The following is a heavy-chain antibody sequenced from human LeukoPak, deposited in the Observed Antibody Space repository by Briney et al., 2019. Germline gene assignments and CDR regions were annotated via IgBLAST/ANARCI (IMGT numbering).Heavy chain of an antibody. V-gene: IGHV5-51*01. D-gene: IGHD4-17*01. CDR3: ARPAGRVTTVTGRHFDL. CDR1: GSPFSTYW. Sequence: GESLKISCKGSGSPFSTYWIGWVRQMPGKGLEWMGIIYPGDSQTIYSPSFQGQVTISADKSISTAYLQWSSLKASDTAIYYCARPAGRVTTVTGRHFDLWGRGTLVTVSS. CDR2: IYPGDSQT. J-gene: IGHJ2*01.